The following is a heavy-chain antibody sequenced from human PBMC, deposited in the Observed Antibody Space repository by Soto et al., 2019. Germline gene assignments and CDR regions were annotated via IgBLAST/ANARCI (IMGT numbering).Heavy chain of an antibody. V-gene: IGHV3-30*18. CDR2: ISYDGSNK. D-gene: IGHD3-10*01. CDR3: AKDEDYGDYDYYYMDV. CDR1: GFTFSSYG. Sequence: QVQLVESGGGVVQPGRSLRLSCAASGFTFSSYGMHWVRQAPGKGLEWVAVISYDGSNKYYADSVKGRFTISRDNSKNTLYLQMNSLRAEDTAVYYCAKDEDYGDYDYYYMDVWGKGTTVTVSS. J-gene: IGHJ6*03.